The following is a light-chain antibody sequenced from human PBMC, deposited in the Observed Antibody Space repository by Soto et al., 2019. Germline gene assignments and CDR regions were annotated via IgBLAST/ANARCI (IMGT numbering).Light chain of an antibody. CDR1: QSITNNY. CDR3: QQYRTSPIT. V-gene: IGKV3-20*01. Sequence: TVLTQSPGTLSLSPGERATLSCRASQSITNNYVAWYQQKPGQAPRLLIYGASSRVTGIPDRFSGSGSGTDFTLAISRLEPEDFAVYYCQQYRTSPITFGQGTRLEIK. CDR2: GAS. J-gene: IGKJ5*01.